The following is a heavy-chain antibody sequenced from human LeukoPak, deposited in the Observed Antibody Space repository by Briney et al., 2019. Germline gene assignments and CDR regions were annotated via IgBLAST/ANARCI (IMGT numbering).Heavy chain of an antibody. CDR3: AKPRPPLQVVTAIDLIY. CDR1: GFXFSNYG. J-gene: IGHJ4*02. Sequence: PGGSLRLSCAASGFXFSNYGMHWVRQAPGKGLEWVAAISYDGSNKYYADSVKGRFTISRDNSKNTLYLQMNSLRAEDTAVYYCAKPRPPLQVVTAIDLIYWGQGTLVTVSS. CDR2: ISYDGSNK. V-gene: IGHV3-30*18. D-gene: IGHD2-21*02.